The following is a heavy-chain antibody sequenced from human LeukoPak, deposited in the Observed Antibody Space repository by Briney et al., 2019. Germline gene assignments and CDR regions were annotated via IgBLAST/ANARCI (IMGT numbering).Heavy chain of an antibody. Sequence: GGSLRLSCAASGFTFSSYAMSWVRQAPGKGLEWVSSISTSDGTTYYADSVKGRFTISRDNSKNTLYLQMNSLRAEDTAVYYCARAPYNRNRYYFDYWGQGTLVTVSS. CDR2: ISTSDGTT. D-gene: IGHD2/OR15-2a*01. J-gene: IGHJ4*02. CDR3: ARAPYNRNRYYFDY. CDR1: GFTFSSYA. V-gene: IGHV3-23*01.